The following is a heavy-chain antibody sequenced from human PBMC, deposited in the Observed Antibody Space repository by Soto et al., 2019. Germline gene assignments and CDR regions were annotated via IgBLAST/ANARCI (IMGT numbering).Heavy chain of an antibody. CDR3: ARNKIAVAGIRPDYYYGMDV. V-gene: IGHV3-30*03. Sequence: QVQLVESGGGVVQPGRSLRLSCAASGFTFSSYVMHWVRQAPGKGLEWVAVISYDGSNKYYADSVKGRFTISRDNSKNTLYLQMNSLRAEDTAVYYCARNKIAVAGIRPDYYYGMDVWGQGTTVTVSS. CDR2: ISYDGSNK. J-gene: IGHJ6*02. CDR1: GFTFSSYV. D-gene: IGHD6-19*01.